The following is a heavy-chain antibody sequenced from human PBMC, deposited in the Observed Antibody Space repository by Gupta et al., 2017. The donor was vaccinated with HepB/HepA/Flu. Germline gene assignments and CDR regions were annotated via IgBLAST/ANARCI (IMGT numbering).Heavy chain of an antibody. CDR3: AKFDVDLDF. J-gene: IGHJ4*02. V-gene: IGHV3-23*01. CDR1: GFTFSSYT. D-gene: IGHD3-10*02. CDR2: ISGGGGTT. Sequence: EVQLLESGGNLVQPGESLRLSCAASGFTFSSYTMSWVRQAPGKGLEWVAAISGGGGTTDYAGSVKGRFTISRDNSKNTLYLKLNSLRAEDTAVYYCAKFDVDLDFWGQGTLVTVSS.